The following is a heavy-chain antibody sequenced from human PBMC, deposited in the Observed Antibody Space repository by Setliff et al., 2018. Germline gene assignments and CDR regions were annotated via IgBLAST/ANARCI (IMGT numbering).Heavy chain of an antibody. Sequence: GESLKISCAASGFTLNSYLMHWVRQAPGEGLVWVSRIQTDESDTTYGDSVKGRFTISRDNAKNTLYLQMNSLRADDTAVYYCARQPYSTTYYYYYYYMDVWGKGTTVTVS. J-gene: IGHJ6*03. V-gene: IGHV3-74*03. CDR1: GFTLNSYL. CDR3: ARQPYSTTYYYYYYYMDV. CDR2: IQTDESDT. D-gene: IGHD6-13*01.